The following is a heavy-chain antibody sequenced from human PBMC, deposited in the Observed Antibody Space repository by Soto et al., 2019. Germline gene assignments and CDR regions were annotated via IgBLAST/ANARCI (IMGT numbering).Heavy chain of an antibody. D-gene: IGHD5-18*01. J-gene: IGHJ6*02. Sequence: EVQLVESGGGLIQPGGSLRLSCAASGFSVSSNYMSWVRQAPGKGLEWVSVIYSGGNTHYADSVKGRLTISRDNSKNTLYLQMTSLRAEDTAVYYCARDSTWIPYYHYGMDVWGQGTTVTVSS. CDR2: IYSGGNT. V-gene: IGHV3-53*01. CDR3: ARDSTWIPYYHYGMDV. CDR1: GFSVSSNY.